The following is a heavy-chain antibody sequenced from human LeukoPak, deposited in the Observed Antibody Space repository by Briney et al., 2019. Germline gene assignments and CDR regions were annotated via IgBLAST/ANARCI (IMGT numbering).Heavy chain of an antibody. Sequence: PSETLSLTCTVSGGSISSYYWSWIRQPPGKGLEWIGYIYYSGSTNYNPSLKSRVTISVDTSKNQFSLKLSSVTAADTAVYYCAREGLVATIDYWGRGTLVTVSS. D-gene: IGHD5-24*01. CDR2: IYYSGST. CDR3: AREGLVATIDY. V-gene: IGHV4-59*12. CDR1: GGSISSYY. J-gene: IGHJ4*02.